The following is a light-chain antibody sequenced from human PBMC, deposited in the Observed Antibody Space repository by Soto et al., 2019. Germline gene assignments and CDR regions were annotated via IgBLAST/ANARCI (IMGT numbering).Light chain of an antibody. V-gene: IGKV3-11*01. CDR2: DAS. Sequence: EIVLTQSPATLSLSPGERATLSCRASQSVSSYLAWYQQKPGQAPRLLIYDASNRATAIPARFSGGGSGTDFALTFSSIEPEDFAVYYGQQRSNWPPVTLGQGKRLQI. CDR3: QQRSNWPPVT. J-gene: IGKJ5*01. CDR1: QSVSSY.